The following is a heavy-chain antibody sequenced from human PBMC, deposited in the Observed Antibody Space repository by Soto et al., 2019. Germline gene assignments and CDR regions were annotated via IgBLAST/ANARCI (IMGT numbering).Heavy chain of an antibody. CDR1: GGSISSGGYY. J-gene: IGHJ4*02. CDR3: ARGSVVASFYY. V-gene: IGHV4-31*03. Sequence: SETLSLTCTVSGGSISSGGYYWSWIRQHPGKGLEWIGYIYYSGSTYYNPSLKSRVTISVDTSKNQFSLKLSSVTAADTAVYYCARGSVVASFYYWGQGTLVTVSS. D-gene: IGHD2-15*01. CDR2: IYYSGST.